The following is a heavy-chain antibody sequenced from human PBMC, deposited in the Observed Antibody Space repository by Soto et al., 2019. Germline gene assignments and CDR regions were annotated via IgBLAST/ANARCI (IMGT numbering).Heavy chain of an antibody. V-gene: IGHV3-21*01. CDR3: ASGFRVAATGNYYYYGMDV. D-gene: IGHD2-15*01. J-gene: IGHJ6*02. Sequence: PGGSLRLSCAASGFTFSSYSMNWVRQAPGKGLEWVSSISSSSSYIYYADSVKGRFTISRDNAKNSLYLQMNSLRAEDTAVYYCASGFRVAATGNYYYYGMDVWGQGTTVTVSS. CDR1: GFTFSSYS. CDR2: ISSSSSYI.